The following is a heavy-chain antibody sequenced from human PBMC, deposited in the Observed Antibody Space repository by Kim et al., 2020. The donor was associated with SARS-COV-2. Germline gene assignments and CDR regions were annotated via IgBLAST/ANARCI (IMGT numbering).Heavy chain of an antibody. CDR3: ARDVFGLGWFDP. D-gene: IGHD3-16*01. CDR2: IYYSGST. V-gene: IGHV4-59*01. CDR1: GGSISSYY. Sequence: SETLSLTCTVSGGSISSYYWSWIRQPPGKGLEWIGYIYYSGSTNYNPSLKSRVTISVDTSKNQFSLKLSSVTAADTAVYYCARDVFGLGWFDPWGQGTLVTVSS. J-gene: IGHJ5*02.